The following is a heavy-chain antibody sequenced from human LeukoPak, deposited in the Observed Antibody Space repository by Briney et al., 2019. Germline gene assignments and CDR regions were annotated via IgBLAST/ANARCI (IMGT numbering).Heavy chain of an antibody. CDR3: ARAKFMVVVGAKPYNWLDP. CDR2: INRSGST. Sequence: SETLSLTCAVYGGSFSGYYWSWIRQPPGKGLEWIGEINRSGSTNYNPSLKSRVTISVDTSKNQFSLKLSSVTAADTAVYYCARAKFMVVVGAKPYNWLDPWGQGTLVTVSS. CDR1: GGSFSGYY. D-gene: IGHD1-26*01. J-gene: IGHJ5*02. V-gene: IGHV4-34*01.